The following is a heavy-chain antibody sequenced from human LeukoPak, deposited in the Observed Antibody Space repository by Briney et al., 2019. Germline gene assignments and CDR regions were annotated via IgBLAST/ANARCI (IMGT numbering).Heavy chain of an antibody. CDR2: IYYSGNT. V-gene: IGHV4-59*01. Sequence: SETLSLTCTVSGGSISNYYWSWIRQPPGKGLEWIGYIYYSGNTNYNPSLKSRVTISVDTSKNQFSLKLNSVTAADTAVYYCSRGRAASFDMWGQGTVVTVSS. CDR3: SRGRAASFDM. CDR1: GGSISNYY. D-gene: IGHD5-12*01. J-gene: IGHJ3*02.